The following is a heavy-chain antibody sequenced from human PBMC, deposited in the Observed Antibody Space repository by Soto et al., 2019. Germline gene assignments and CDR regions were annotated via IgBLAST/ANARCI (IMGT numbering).Heavy chain of an antibody. D-gene: IGHD1-26*01. CDR2: ITGSGGSR. Sequence: EVQLLESGGGLVQPGGSLRLSCAASGLTFSRNAMSWVRQAPGKGPEWIAGITGSGGSRYYADSVKGRFTISRDNSKNPFFLQMNSRRAEATALFYCASPPVYSGTYSAWDAFDIGGKGTRVTFSS. V-gene: IGHV3-23*01. CDR1: GLTFSRNA. J-gene: IGHJ3*02. CDR3: ASPPVYSGTYSAWDAFDI.